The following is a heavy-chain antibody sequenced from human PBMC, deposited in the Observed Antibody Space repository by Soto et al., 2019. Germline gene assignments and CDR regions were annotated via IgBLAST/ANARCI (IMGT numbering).Heavy chain of an antibody. CDR3: AKDRGGVVVPAAIRAFDI. CDR2: ISGSGGST. Sequence: EVQLLESGGGLVQPGGSLRLSCAASGFTFSSYAMSWVRQAPGKGLEWVSAISGSGGSTYYADSVKGRFTISRDDSKNRLYLEMNSLWAEDTAVYYCAKDRGGVVVPAAIRAFDIWGQGTMVTVSS. CDR1: GFTFSSYA. V-gene: IGHV3-23*01. J-gene: IGHJ3*02. D-gene: IGHD2-2*01.